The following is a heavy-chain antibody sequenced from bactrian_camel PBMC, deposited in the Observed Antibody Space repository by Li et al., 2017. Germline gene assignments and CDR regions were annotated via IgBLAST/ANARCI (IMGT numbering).Heavy chain of an antibody. CDR3: AIGRGYYCGTLREDPFLD. Sequence: HVQLVESGAGSVEAGGSVRLSCTASGYTDSVNVMGWWRQAAGKPREMVARIDSDGSAAYSDSVKGRFTISKGNAKNTLFLQMNSLKPDDTGMYVCAIGRGYYCGTLREDPFLDWGQGTQVTVS. J-gene: IGHJ4*01. V-gene: IGHV3S53*01. D-gene: IGHD1*01. CDR2: IDSDGSA. CDR1: GYTDSVNV.